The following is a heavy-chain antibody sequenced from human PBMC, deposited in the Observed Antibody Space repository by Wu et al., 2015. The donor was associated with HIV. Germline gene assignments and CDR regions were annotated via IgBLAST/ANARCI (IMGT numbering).Heavy chain of an antibody. Sequence: QVQLLQSGAEVKNPGSSVRVSCKASGATFTSYALSWVRQAPGQGLEWMGRLIPQNGDTDLAPNVQNRVTMTTDASTSLAYMELRTLTSDDTAMYYCASRANYGGTSFGGFALDTWGQGTMV. V-gene: IGHV1-18*01. CDR3: ASRANYGGTSFGGFALDT. D-gene: IGHD3-16*01. CDR2: LIPQNGDT. J-gene: IGHJ3*02. CDR1: GATFTSYA.